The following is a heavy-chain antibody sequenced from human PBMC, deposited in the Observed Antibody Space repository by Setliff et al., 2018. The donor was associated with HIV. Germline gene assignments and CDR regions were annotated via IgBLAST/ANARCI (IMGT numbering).Heavy chain of an antibody. CDR1: GYIFTNNY. CDR3: ARDHVGHYYHYMDV. CDR2: ISAYNGNT. D-gene: IGHD1-26*01. J-gene: IGHJ6*03. V-gene: IGHV1-18*04. Sequence: ASVKVSCKASGYIFTNNYMHWVRQAPGQGLEWMGWISAYNGNTNYAQKLQGRVTMTTDTSTSTAYMELRSLRSDDTAVYYCARDHVGHYYHYMDVWGKGTTVTVSS.